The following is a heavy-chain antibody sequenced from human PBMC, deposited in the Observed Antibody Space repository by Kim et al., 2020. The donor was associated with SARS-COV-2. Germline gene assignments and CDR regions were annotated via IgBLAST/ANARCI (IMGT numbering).Heavy chain of an antibody. Sequence: GGSLRLSCAASGFTFSGSAMHWVRQASGKGLEWVGRIRSKANSYATAYAASVKGRFTISRDDSKNTAYLQMNSLKTEDTAVYYCRVVRGVNSPNYYYGMDVWGQGTTVTVSS. CDR1: GFTFSGSA. D-gene: IGHD3-10*01. CDR3: RVVRGVNSPNYYYGMDV. J-gene: IGHJ6*02. CDR2: IRSKANSYAT. V-gene: IGHV3-73*01.